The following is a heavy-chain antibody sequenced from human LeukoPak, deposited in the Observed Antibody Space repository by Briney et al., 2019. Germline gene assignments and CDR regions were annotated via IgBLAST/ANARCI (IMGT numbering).Heavy chain of an antibody. CDR3: ARVSRAYCGGDCYFPPFDP. CDR2: IRYDGSNK. J-gene: IGHJ5*02. V-gene: IGHV3-30*02. Sequence: KPGGSLRLSCAASGFTFSSYVMHWVRQAPGKGLEWVAFIRYDGSNKYYADSVKGRFTISRDNAKNSLYLQMNSLRAEDTAVYYCARVSRAYCGGDCYFPPFDPWGQGTLVTVSS. D-gene: IGHD2-21*02. CDR1: GFTFSSYV.